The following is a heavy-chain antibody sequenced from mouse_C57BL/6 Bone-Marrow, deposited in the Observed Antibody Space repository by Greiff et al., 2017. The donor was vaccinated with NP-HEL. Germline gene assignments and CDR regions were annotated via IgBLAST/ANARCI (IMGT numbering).Heavy chain of an antibody. CDR3: APLLLLF. D-gene: IGHD1-1*01. CDR2: IHPSDSDT. CDR1: GYTFTSYW. Sequence: QVQLQQPGAELVKPGASVKVSCKASGYTFTSYWMHWVKQRPGQGLEWIGRIHPSDSDTNYNQKFKDKATLTADKSSSTAYMQLSSLTYEDSAVYYCAPLLLLFWGQGTLVTVSA. V-gene: IGHV1-74*01. J-gene: IGHJ3*01.